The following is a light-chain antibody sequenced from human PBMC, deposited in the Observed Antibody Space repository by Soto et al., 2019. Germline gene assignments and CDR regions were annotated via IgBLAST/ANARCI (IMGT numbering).Light chain of an antibody. V-gene: IGKV3-20*01. J-gene: IGKJ2*01. Sequence: EIVLTQSPGTLSLSPGQRDTLSCRDSQSVSSSDLAWYPQKPCQAPRRLIYRSSSRATGTPDRFSCSGSGTDFTLTVSRLGPEDIAVYYCHYYGSSSDTFGHGTKLEIK. CDR2: RSS. CDR1: QSVSSSD. CDR3: HYYGSSSDT.